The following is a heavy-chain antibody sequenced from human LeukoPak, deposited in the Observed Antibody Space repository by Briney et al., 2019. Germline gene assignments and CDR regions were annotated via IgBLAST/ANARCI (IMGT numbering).Heavy chain of an antibody. J-gene: IGHJ6*03. CDR1: GFTFSDYY. Sequence: PGGSLRLSCAASGFTFSDYYMSWIRQAPGKGLEWVSYISSSGSTIYYADSVKGRFTISRDNSKNTLYLQMNSLRAEDTAVYYCAKDWSGYPYYYYYYMDVWGKGTTVTVSS. CDR3: AKDWSGYPYYYYYYMDV. CDR2: ISSSGSTI. V-gene: IGHV3-11*01. D-gene: IGHD3-3*01.